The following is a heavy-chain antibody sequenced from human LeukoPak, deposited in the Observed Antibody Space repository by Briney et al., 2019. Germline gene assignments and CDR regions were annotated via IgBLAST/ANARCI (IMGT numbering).Heavy chain of an antibody. J-gene: IGHJ6*04. V-gene: IGHV3-21*01. Sequence: GGSLRLSCAASGFTFSSYSMNWVRQAPGKGLEWVSSISSSSSYTYYADSVKGRFTISRDKSKNPLYLQMNSLRTDDPAVYYRASPTWRYFGELPDAYCFGRDVWGEGTTVTVSS. D-gene: IGHD3-16*01. CDR1: GFTFSSYS. CDR3: ASPTWRYFGELPDAYCFGRDV. CDR2: ISSSSSYT.